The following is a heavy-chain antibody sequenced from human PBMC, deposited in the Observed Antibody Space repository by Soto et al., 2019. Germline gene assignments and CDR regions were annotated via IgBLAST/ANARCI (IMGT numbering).Heavy chain of an antibody. CDR3: ARDQGIGSSGPFDY. V-gene: IGHV4-59*01. CDR2: IYHSGNT. D-gene: IGHD6-13*01. CDR1: GDSISDYY. J-gene: IGHJ4*02. Sequence: SETLSLTCTVSGDSISDYYWSWIRQAPGKGLEWIGFIYHSGNTNYKSSLKGRVTMSMDTSKSQFFLKLTSVTAADTAVYYCARDQGIGSSGPFDYWGQGALVTVSS.